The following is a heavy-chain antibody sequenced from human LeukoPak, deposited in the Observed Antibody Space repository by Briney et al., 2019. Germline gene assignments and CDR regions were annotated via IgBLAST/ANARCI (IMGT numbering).Heavy chain of an antibody. D-gene: IGHD5-18*01. CDR1: RGTFSSYA. J-gene: IGHJ4*02. CDR3: ASRGLLGGYSYGFDY. CDR2: IIPIFGTA. V-gene: IGHV1-69*13. Sequence: ASVKVSCKASRGTFSSYAISWVRQAPGQGLEWMGGIIPIFGTANYAQKFQGRVTITADESTSTAYMELSSLRSEDTAVYYCASRGLLGGYSYGFDYWGQGTLVTVSS.